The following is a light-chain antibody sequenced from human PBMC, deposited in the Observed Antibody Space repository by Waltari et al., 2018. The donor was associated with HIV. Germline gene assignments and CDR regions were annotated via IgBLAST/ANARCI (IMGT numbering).Light chain of an antibody. Sequence: QSALTQPASVSGSPGQSITISCTGTSSDVGGYKYVSWYQQHPGKAPKLLIYEVSNRPSALSILFSGSKSGTTAALTISGLQAADEADYYCCSYASSTTLDVFGGGTKLTVL. CDR3: CSYASSTTLDV. V-gene: IGLV2-14*01. CDR1: SSDVGGYKY. J-gene: IGLJ2*01. CDR2: EVS.